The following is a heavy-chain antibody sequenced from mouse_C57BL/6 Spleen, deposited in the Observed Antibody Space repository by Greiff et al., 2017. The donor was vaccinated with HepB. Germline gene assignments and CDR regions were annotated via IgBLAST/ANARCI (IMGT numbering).Heavy chain of an antibody. CDR2: IYPGSGNT. CDR3: ARCDWDY. V-gene: IGHV1-76*01. CDR1: GYTFTDYY. J-gene: IGHJ2*01. D-gene: IGHD4-1*01. Sequence: LVESGAELVRPGASVKLSCKASGYTFTDYYINWVKQRPGQGLEWIARIYPGSGNTYYNEKFKGKATLTAEKSSSTAYMQLSSLTSEDSAVYFCARCDWDYWGQGTTLTVSS.